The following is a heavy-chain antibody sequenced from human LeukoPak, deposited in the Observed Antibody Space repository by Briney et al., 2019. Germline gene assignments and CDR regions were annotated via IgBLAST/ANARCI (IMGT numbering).Heavy chain of an antibody. D-gene: IGHD3-22*01. J-gene: IGHJ3*02. Sequence: SETLSLTCTVSGGSISSGGYYWSWIRQHPGKGLEWIGYIYYSGSTYYNPSLKSRVTISVDTSKNQFSLKLSSVTAADTAVYYCARVGDYYDSSGYGGSAFDIWGQGTMVTVSS. CDR3: ARVGDYYDSSGYGGSAFDI. CDR1: GGSISSGGYY. V-gene: IGHV4-31*03. CDR2: IYYSGST.